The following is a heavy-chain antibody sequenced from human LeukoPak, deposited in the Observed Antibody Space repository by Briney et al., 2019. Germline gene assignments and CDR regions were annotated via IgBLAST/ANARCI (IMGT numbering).Heavy chain of an antibody. CDR3: ARDRYGGGFVHLDC. CDR1: GYTFTGYY. CDR2: INPNSGGT. V-gene: IGHV1-2*02. Sequence: GASVKVSCTVSGYTFTGYYMHWVRQAPGQGLDWLGWINPNSGGTKYAQNFQGRVAITWDTSITTAYMDLSRLTSDDTAVYYCARDRYGGGFVHLDCWGQGALVTVSS. J-gene: IGHJ4*02. D-gene: IGHD4-23*01.